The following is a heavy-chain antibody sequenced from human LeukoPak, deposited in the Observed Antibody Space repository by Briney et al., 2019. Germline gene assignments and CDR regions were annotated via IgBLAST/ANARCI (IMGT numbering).Heavy chain of an antibody. D-gene: IGHD6-6*01. CDR2: INHSGST. J-gene: IGHJ5*02. V-gene: IGHV4-34*01. CDR1: GGSFSGYY. CDR3: ARLVPPGWFDP. Sequence: SETLSLTCAVYGGSFSGYYWSWIRQPPGKGLEWIGEINHSGSTNYNPSLKSRVTISVDTSKNQFSLKLSSVTAADTAVYYCARLVPPGWFDPWGQGTLVTVSS.